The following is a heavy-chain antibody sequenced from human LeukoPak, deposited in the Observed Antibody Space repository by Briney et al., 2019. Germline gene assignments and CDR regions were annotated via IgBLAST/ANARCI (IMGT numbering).Heavy chain of an antibody. CDR2: LHADSGMI. J-gene: IGHJ4*02. CDR1: GFSFSSYA. CDR3: VKDFLHGPRIEPVGSVGPFDY. Sequence: GGSLRLSCATSGFSFSSYAMSWVRQAPGKGLEWVSGLHADSGMIYYADSVKGRFTISRDNSKNTLYFQMNGLRAEDTAIYYCVKDFLHGPRIEPVGSVGPFDYWGQGTLVTVSS. V-gene: IGHV3-23*01. D-gene: IGHD2-2*01.